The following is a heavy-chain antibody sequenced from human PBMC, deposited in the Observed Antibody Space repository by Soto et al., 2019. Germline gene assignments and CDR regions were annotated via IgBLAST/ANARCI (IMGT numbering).Heavy chain of an antibody. D-gene: IGHD5-12*01. CDR3: AKGSTQSAYSCSDY. Sequence: GGSLRLSCVGSGFTFTSYAMNWVRQAPGKGLEWVAVMSHDGSEEFYAGSVKGRFTISRDNSEKTLYLQIDSLRAEDTAIYYCAKGSTQSAYSCSDYWGQGTLVTVSS. V-gene: IGHV3-30*18. CDR2: MSHDGSEE. J-gene: IGHJ4*02. CDR1: GFTFTSYA.